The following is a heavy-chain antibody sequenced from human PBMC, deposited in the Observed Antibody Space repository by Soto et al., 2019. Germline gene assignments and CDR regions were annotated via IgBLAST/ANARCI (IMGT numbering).Heavy chain of an antibody. V-gene: IGHV3-30-3*01. D-gene: IGHD3-3*01. J-gene: IGHJ4*02. CDR2: VAYDGGNI. CDR1: GFGFSDYA. Sequence: QVQLVESGGGVVQPGGSLRLSCAASGFGFSDYAMHWVRQAPGKGLQWVAVVAYDGGNILYAASVKGRFTISRDNSENTLYLQRNSLRGDDTAVYYCARDQYARFYFDYWGQGTLVTVSS. CDR3: ARDQYARFYFDY.